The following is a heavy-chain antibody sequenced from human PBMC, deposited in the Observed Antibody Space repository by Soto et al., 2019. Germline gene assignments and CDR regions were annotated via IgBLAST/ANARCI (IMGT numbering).Heavy chain of an antibody. CDR1: GFTFSSYS. CDR2: IITITGFI. J-gene: IGHJ4*02. V-gene: IGHV3-21*01. CDR3: ARDSREYNAYDYN. Sequence: VHLVESGGGLVKPGGSLRLSCAASGFTFSSYSMNWVRQAPGKGLEWVSIITITGFIDYADSVKGRFTISRDNAKSSLYLQMNSLSAEDTAVYYCARDSREYNAYDYNWGQGTLVTVSS. D-gene: IGHD5-12*01.